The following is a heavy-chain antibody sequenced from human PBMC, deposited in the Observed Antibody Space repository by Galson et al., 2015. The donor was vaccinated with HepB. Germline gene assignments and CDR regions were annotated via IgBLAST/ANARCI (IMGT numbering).Heavy chain of an antibody. V-gene: IGHV3-66*02. D-gene: IGHD1-26*01. CDR2: IFSDGSA. Sequence: SLRLSCAASGFTVGSTYMNWVRQAPGKGLEWVSVIFSDGSAYYTDSVKGRFTISRDNSKNTLYLQMNSLRPEDTAVYYCARGQAGVGALGDYWGQGTLVTVSS. CDR1: GFTVGSTY. J-gene: IGHJ4*02. CDR3: ARGQAGVGALGDY.